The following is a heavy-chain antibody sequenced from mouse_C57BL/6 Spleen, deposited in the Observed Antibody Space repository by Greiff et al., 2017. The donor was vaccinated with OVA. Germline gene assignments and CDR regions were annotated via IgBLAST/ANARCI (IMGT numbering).Heavy chain of an antibody. CDR2: IHPNSGST. Sequence: QVQLQQPGAELVKPGASVKLSCKASGYTFTSYWMHWVKQRPGQGLEWIGMIHPNSGSTNYNEKFKSKATLTVDKSSSTAYMQLSSLTSEDSAVYYCAREGSTWYFDVWGTGTTVTVSS. D-gene: IGHD1-1*01. V-gene: IGHV1-64*01. J-gene: IGHJ1*03. CDR1: GYTFTSYW. CDR3: AREGSTWYFDV.